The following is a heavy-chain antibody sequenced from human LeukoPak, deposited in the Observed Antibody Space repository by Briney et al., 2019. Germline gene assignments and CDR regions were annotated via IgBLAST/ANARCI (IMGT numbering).Heavy chain of an antibody. J-gene: IGHJ4*02. V-gene: IGHV3-33*01. Sequence: PGGSLRLSCAASGFTFSSYGMHWVRQAPGKGLEWGAVIWYDGSNKYYADSVKGRFTISRDNSKNTLYLQMNSLRAEDTAVYYCASPNCSGGSCYFDYWGQGTLVTVSS. CDR3: ASPNCSGGSCYFDY. CDR2: IWYDGSNK. D-gene: IGHD2-15*01. CDR1: GFTFSSYG.